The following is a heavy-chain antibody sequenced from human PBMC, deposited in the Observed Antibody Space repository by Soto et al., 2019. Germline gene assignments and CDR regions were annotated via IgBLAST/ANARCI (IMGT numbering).Heavy chain of an antibody. Sequence: QVQLVQSGAEVKKPGSSVKVSCKASGGTFSSYAISWVRQAPGQGLEWMGGIIPIFGTANYAQKFQGRVTITADESTSTAYMELSSLRSEDTAVYYCARAGESYCSSTSCYGAFDYWGQGTLVTVSS. CDR3: ARAGESYCSSTSCYGAFDY. CDR1: GGTFSSYA. J-gene: IGHJ4*02. D-gene: IGHD2-2*01. V-gene: IGHV1-69*01. CDR2: IIPIFGTA.